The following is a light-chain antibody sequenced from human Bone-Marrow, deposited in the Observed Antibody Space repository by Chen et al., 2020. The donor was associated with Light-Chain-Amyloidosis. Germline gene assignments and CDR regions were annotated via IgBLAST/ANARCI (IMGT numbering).Light chain of an antibody. V-gene: IGLV2-8*01. CDR1: SSDVGRYNY. CDR2: EVT. Sequence: QSALTQPPSASGSPGQSVTVSCTGTSSDVGRYNYVSWYQQLPGKAPQLMTYEVTKRPSGVPARFSGSKSGNTASLTVSGLRADDEADYFCSAYAGTNNWVFGGGTKVTVL. J-gene: IGLJ3*02. CDR3: SAYAGTNNWV.